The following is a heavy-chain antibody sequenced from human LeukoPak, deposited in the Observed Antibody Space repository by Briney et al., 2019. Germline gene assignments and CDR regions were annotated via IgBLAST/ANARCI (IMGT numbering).Heavy chain of an antibody. CDR1: GGSISSSSYY. CDR2: IYYSGST. Sequence: HSETLSLTCTVSGGSISSSSYYWGWIRQPPGKGLEWIGSIYYSGSTYYNPSLKSRVTISVDTSKNQFSLKLSSVTAADTAVYYCARDALITMVRGVPNWFDPWGQGTLVTVSS. J-gene: IGHJ5*02. D-gene: IGHD3-10*01. CDR3: ARDALITMVRGVPNWFDP. V-gene: IGHV4-39*07.